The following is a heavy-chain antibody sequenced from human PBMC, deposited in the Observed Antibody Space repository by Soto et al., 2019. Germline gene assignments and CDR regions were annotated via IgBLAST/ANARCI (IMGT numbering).Heavy chain of an antibody. J-gene: IGHJ4*02. CDR3: ARDTRSYDSSGYLYFDY. Sequence: SETLSLTCTVSGASISSYYWNWIRQPPWKGLEWIGYIHYSGSTDHHPSLKSRVTISVGTSRNQFSLKLSSVTAADTAVYYCARDTRSYDSSGYLYFDYLGQVALVTVSS. D-gene: IGHD3-22*01. CDR1: GASISSYY. V-gene: IGHV4-59*01. CDR2: IHYSGST.